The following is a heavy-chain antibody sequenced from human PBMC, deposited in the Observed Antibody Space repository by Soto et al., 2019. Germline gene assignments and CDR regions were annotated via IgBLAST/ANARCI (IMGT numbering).Heavy chain of an antibody. CDR2: IYYSGST. CDR1: GGSISSSSYY. V-gene: IGHV4-39*01. CDR3: ASPKADYDILTGYTEFDAFDI. D-gene: IGHD3-9*01. Sequence: SETLSLTCTVSGGSISSSSYYWGWIRQPPGKGLEWIGSIYYSGSTYYNPSLKSRVTISVDTSKNQFSLKLSSVTAADTAVYYCASPKADYDILTGYTEFDAFDIWGQGTMVTVSS. J-gene: IGHJ3*02.